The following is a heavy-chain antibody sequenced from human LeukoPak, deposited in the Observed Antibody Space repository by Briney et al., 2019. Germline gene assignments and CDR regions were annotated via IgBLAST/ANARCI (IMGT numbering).Heavy chain of an antibody. V-gene: IGHV3-11*01. CDR1: GFTFSSYA. J-gene: IGHJ6*02. CDR2: ISSSGSTI. CDR3: ARDRFDWLQPHGMDV. D-gene: IGHD3-9*01. Sequence: GGSLRLSCAASGFTFSSYAMSWIRQAPGKGLEWVSYISSSGSTIYYADSVKGRFTISRDNAKNSLYLQMNSLRAEDTAVYYCARDRFDWLQPHGMDVWGQGTTVTVSS.